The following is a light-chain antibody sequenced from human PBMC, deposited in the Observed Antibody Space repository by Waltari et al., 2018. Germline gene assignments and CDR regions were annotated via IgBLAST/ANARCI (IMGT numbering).Light chain of an antibody. CDR1: HSIGLY. CDR2: HAS. Sequence: EIVLTQSPGTLSLSQGERATLSCRASHSIGLYLACYQQRPGQAPRLLIFHASSSSTGIPDRFSGSGSGTDFSLTISRLDPEDFAVYYCQKYESLPATFGQGTKVEIK. V-gene: IGKV3-20*01. CDR3: QKYESLPAT. J-gene: IGKJ1*01.